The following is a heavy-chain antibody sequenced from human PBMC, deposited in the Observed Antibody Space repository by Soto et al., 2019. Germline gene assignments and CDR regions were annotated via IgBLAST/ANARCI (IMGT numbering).Heavy chain of an antibody. CDR1: GYTFTAYH. J-gene: IGHJ6*02. CDR2: INPKFGDT. D-gene: IGHD3-10*02. Sequence: QVRLVQSGAEVKEPGDSVRVSCEASGYTFTAYHIHWVRQAPGQGLEWMGWINPKFGDTGYAQDFQGRASMTNDMSISTVYMELSRLTSDDTAIYYCARNMDYYYGRGSGNGHGVWGQGTTVTVFS. CDR3: ARNMDYYYGRGSGNGHGV. V-gene: IGHV1-2*02.